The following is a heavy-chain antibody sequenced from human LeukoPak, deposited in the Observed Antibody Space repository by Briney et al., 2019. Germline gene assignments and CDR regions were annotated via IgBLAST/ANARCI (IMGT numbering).Heavy chain of an antibody. Sequence: QSGGSLRLSCAASGFTFSSYAMSWVRQAPGKGLEWVSAISGSGGSTYYADSVKGRFTISRDNSKNTLYLQMNSLRAEDTAVYYCAKTLTTAHYYYYGMDVWGQGTTVTVSS. J-gene: IGHJ6*02. V-gene: IGHV3-23*01. CDR3: AKTLTTAHYYYYGMDV. CDR1: GFTFSSYA. D-gene: IGHD4-11*01. CDR2: ISGSGGST.